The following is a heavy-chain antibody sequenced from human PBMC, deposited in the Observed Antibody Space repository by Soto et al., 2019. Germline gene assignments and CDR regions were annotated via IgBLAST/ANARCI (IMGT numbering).Heavy chain of an antibody. CDR1: GGSISSGDYY. J-gene: IGHJ6*02. CDR2: IYYNGST. V-gene: IGHV4-30-4*01. CDR3: ARANVDTAMPYYYYYGMDV. D-gene: IGHD5-18*01. Sequence: SETLSLTCTVSGGSISSGDYYWSWIRQPPGKGLEWIGYIYYNGSTYYNPSLKSRVNISVDTSKKQLSLKLSSMTAADTAVYYCARANVDTAMPYYYYYGMDVWGQGTTVTVSS.